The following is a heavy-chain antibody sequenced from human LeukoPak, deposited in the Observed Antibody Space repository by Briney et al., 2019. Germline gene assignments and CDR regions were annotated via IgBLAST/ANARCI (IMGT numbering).Heavy chain of an antibody. CDR3: ARHGGGGRALDI. CDR2: IYTGGST. Sequence: SETLSLTCTVSGGSISSYYWSWIRQPPGKGLEWIGYIYTGGSTNYNPSLKSRVTISVDTSKNQCSLKLSSVTAADTAVYYCARHGGGGRALDIWGQGTMVTVSS. CDR1: GGSISSYY. J-gene: IGHJ3*02. D-gene: IGHD3-16*01. V-gene: IGHV4-4*09.